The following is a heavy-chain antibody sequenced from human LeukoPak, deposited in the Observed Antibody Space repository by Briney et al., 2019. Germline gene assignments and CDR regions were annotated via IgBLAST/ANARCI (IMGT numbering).Heavy chain of an antibody. CDR2: INQDVSER. CDR3: ARKTPRFGDYDY. CDR1: GFTFSSYW. V-gene: IGHV3-7*02. D-gene: IGHD2-15*01. J-gene: IGHJ4*02. Sequence: GGSLRLSCAASGFTFSSYWMSWVRQAPGKGLEWVANINQDVSERNYVDSVKGRFTISRDNAKNSLYLQMNSLRAEDTAVYYCARKTPRFGDYDYWGQGTLVTVSS.